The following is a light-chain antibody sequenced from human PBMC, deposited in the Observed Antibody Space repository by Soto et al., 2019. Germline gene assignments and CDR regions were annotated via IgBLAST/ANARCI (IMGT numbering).Light chain of an antibody. V-gene: IGKV1-39*01. CDR1: QNIYNY. CDR3: QQSFSPLPIS. CDR2: TAS. J-gene: IGKJ5*01. Sequence: DLPMSQSPSSLSASIGDRVTITCRASQNIYNYLNWYQQKPGKAPKLLIFTASSLRSGVPSRFSGSGSGTDFTLTISTLQPEDVATYYCQQSFSPLPISFGQGTRLEMK.